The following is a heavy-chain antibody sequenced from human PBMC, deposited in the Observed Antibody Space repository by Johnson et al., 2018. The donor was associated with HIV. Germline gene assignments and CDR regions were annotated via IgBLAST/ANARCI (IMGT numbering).Heavy chain of an antibody. D-gene: IGHD7-27*01. CDR1: GFTFSDYF. J-gene: IGHJ3*01. CDR2: IIISGSSI. Sequence: QVQLVESGGGLVKPGGSLRLSCAASGFTFSDYFMSWIRQAPGKGLECLAYIIISGSSIYYTDSVKGRFTISRDNSKNSLYLEMNSLRAEDTALYYCARGAQPWGGAHVGYAFDLWGKGTMVTVSS. V-gene: IGHV3-11*04. CDR3: ARGAQPWGGAHVGYAFDL.